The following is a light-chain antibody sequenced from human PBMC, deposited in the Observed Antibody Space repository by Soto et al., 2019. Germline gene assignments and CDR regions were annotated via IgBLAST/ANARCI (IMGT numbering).Light chain of an antibody. CDR2: LDRSGSY. J-gene: IGLJ3*02. Sequence: QSVLTQSSSASASLGSSIKLTCILSSGHSTYIIAWHQQQPGKAPRFLMTLDRSGSYNRGSGVPDRFSGSSSGADRYLTISSLQFEDEGDYYCETWYSNTHKVFGGGTKLTVL. CDR3: ETWYSNTHKV. CDR1: SGHSTYI. V-gene: IGLV4-60*02.